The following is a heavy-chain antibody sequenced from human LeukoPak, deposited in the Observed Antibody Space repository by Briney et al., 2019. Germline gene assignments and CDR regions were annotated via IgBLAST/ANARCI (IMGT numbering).Heavy chain of an antibody. CDR2: ISVISTTI. V-gene: IGHV3-23*01. CDR1: GFNFSTYT. D-gene: IGHD3-10*01. J-gene: IGHJ4*02. Sequence: SGGSLRLSCTASGFNFSTYTMVWVRQAPGKGLEWISYISVISTTIYYADSVKGRFTISRDNSKNTLYLQMNSLRAEDTAVYYCAKAARLLWFGEFTSPYWGQGTLVTVSS. CDR3: AKAARLLWFGEFTSPY.